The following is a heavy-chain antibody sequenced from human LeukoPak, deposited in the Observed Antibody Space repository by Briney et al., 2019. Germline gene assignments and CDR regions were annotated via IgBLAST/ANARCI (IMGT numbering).Heavy chain of an antibody. CDR2: ILYYGKIT. J-gene: IGHJ4*02. CDR1: GFTASMLC. Sequence: SLSLSCPASGFTASMLCVQCVRPAPSGGSEWVAVILYYGKITHYADSVKGRFTISRDDSKNTVHLQMNSLRAEDTAVYYCAKDPPGGRGYYYGYFDYWGQGTLVTVSS. V-gene: IGHV3-30-3*02. CDR3: AKDPPGGRGYYYGYFDY. D-gene: IGHD3-22*01.